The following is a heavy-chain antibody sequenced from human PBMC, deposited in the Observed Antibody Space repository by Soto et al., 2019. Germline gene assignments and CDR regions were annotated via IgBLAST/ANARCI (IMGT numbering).Heavy chain of an antibody. CDR3: ARDRAVDWYFDL. J-gene: IGHJ2*01. Sequence: QVQVVQSGAEVKKPGASVKVSCKASGYTFTSCAIHWVRQAPGQRLEWMGWINTDNGNTKYSQRFQGRVTITRDTSASTAYMEPSNLISDDTAVYYCARDRAVDWYFDLWGRGTLVTVSS. V-gene: IGHV1-3*04. CDR1: GYTFTSCA. D-gene: IGHD6-19*01. CDR2: INTDNGNT.